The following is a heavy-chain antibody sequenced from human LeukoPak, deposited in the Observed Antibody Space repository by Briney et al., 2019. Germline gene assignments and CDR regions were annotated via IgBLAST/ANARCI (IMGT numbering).Heavy chain of an antibody. V-gene: IGHV1-69*13. CDR2: IIPIFGTA. Sequence: PEASVKVSCKASGGTFSSYAISWVRQAPGQGLEWMGGIIPIFGTANYAQKFQGRVTITADESTSTAYMELSSLRSEDTAVYYCARGLQYSSASRFDYWGQGTLITVSS. D-gene: IGHD6-6*01. J-gene: IGHJ4*02. CDR1: GGTFSSYA. CDR3: ARGLQYSSASRFDY.